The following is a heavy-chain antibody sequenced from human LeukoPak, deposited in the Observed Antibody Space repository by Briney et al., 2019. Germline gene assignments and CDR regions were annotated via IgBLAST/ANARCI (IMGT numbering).Heavy chain of an antibody. CDR1: GGSISSYY. CDR3: ARSIQLWSIFDY. J-gene: IGHJ4*02. D-gene: IGHD5-18*01. CDR2: IYYSGST. V-gene: IGHV4-59*01. Sequence: SETLSLTCTVSGGSISSYYWSWIRQPPGKGLEWIGYIYYSGSTNYNPSLKSRVTFSVDTSKNQFSLKLSSMTAADTAVYYCARSIQLWSIFDYWGQGTLVTVSS.